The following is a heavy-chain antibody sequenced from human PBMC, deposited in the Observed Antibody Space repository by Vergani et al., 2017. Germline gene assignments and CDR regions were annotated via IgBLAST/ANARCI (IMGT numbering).Heavy chain of an antibody. J-gene: IGHJ6*02. CDR1: GGTFSSYA. Sequence: QVQLVQSGAEVKKPGSSVKVSCKASGGTFSSYAISWVRPAPGQGLEWMGGISPIFGTANYAQKFQGRVTITADDSTGTAYMELSSLRSDDTAVYFCARCPLYYSSTSCDNYYYYGMDVWGQGTTVTVSS. D-gene: IGHD2-2*01. CDR2: ISPIFGTA. V-gene: IGHV1-69*01. CDR3: ARCPLYYSSTSCDNYYYYGMDV.